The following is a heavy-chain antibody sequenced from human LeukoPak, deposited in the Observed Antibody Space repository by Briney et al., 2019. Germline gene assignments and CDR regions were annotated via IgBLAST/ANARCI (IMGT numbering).Heavy chain of an antibody. CDR1: GFTFTSNP. J-gene: IGHJ4*02. Sequence: GGSLRLSCVGSGFTFTSNPLSWGRQAPGKGLEWVSAISGSGGNTYYGDSVRARLTISRDNSKNTLSLQMTSLRAEDTAVYYCATTKPARRYFDYWGQGTLVTVSS. V-gene: IGHV3-23*01. D-gene: IGHD1-1*01. CDR2: ISGSGGNT. CDR3: ATTKPARRYFDY.